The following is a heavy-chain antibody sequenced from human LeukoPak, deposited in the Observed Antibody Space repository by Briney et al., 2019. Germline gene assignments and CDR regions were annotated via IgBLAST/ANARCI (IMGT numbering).Heavy chain of an antibody. CDR2: MYHSGST. D-gene: IGHD6-13*01. CDR3: ARLRLAAALDY. Sequence: SETLSLTCTVSGGSISRSNYYWGWVRQPPGKGLEWIGSMYHSGSTNYNPSLKSRVTISVDKSKNQFSLKLSSVTAADTAVYYCARLRLAAALDYWGQGTLVTVSS. V-gene: IGHV4-39*07. J-gene: IGHJ4*02. CDR1: GGSISRSNYY.